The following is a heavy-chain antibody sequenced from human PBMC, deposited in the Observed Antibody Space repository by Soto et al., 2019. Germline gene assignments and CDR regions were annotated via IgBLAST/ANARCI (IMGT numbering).Heavy chain of an antibody. Sequence: PVGSLRLSCAASGFTVSSNYMNWVRQAPGKGLEWLSIIYSDGTTYYADSVKGRFTISRDNLKNTLYLQMNNLGAEDTAVYYCAILSNWGQGTLVTVSS. CDR2: IYSDGTT. CDR3: AILSN. CDR1: GFTVSSNY. J-gene: IGHJ4*02. D-gene: IGHD6-6*01. V-gene: IGHV3-53*01.